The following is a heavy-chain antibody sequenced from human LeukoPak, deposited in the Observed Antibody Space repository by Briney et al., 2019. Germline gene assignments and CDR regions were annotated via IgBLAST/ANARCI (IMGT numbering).Heavy chain of an antibody. CDR3: ARDDSGWGWYFDL. V-gene: IGHV4-31*03. CDR1: GGSINIGGYY. D-gene: IGHD4-17*01. CDR2: VYYSGGT. J-gene: IGHJ2*01. Sequence: SETLSLTCNVSGGSINIGGYYWTWIRHRPGQGLEWIGYVYYSGGTYYNPSLKSRVFISKDTSNNQFSLRLSSVTAADTAVYYCARDDSGWGWYFDLWGRGTLVTVSS.